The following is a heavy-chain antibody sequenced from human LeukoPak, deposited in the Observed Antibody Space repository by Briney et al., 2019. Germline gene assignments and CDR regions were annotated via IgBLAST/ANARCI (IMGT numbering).Heavy chain of an antibody. V-gene: IGHV5-51*01. D-gene: IGHD5-18*01. CDR3: ARTTRGDTAMVTLVY. J-gene: IGHJ4*02. CDR2: IYPGDSDT. CDR1: GYSFTSYW. Sequence: GESLKISCKGSGYSFTSYWIGWVRQMPGKGLEWMGIIYPGDSDTRYSPSFQGQVTISADKSISTAYLQWSSLKASDTAMYHCARTTRGDTAMVTLVYWGQGTLVTVSS.